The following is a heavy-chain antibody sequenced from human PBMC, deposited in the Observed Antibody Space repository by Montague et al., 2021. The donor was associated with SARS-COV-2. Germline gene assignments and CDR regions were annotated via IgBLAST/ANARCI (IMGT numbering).Heavy chain of an antibody. CDR1: GGPITNYY. Sequence: SETLSLTCTVSGGPITNYYWTWIRQPPGRGLEWIGYIYYSATTNYNPSLKSRVTMSIDTSRNQFSLSLSSVTAADSAVYYCARPRRGTYSVSFDPWGQGTLVSVSS. V-gene: IGHV4-59*12. CDR3: ARPRRGTYSVSFDP. CDR2: IYYSATT. J-gene: IGHJ5*02. D-gene: IGHD1-26*01.